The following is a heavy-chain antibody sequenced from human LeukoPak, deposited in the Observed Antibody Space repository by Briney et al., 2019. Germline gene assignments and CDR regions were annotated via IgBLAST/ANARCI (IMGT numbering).Heavy chain of an antibody. CDR2: ISSSSYI. V-gene: IGHV3-21*01. Sequence: GGSLRLSCAASGFTFSSYIMNWVRQAPGKGLEWVSSISSSSYIYYADSVKGRFTISRDNAKNSLYLQMNSLRAEDTAVYYCARPHSGSYYDAFDIWGQGTMVTVSS. CDR3: ARPHSGSYYDAFDI. D-gene: IGHD1-26*01. J-gene: IGHJ3*02. CDR1: GFTFSSYI.